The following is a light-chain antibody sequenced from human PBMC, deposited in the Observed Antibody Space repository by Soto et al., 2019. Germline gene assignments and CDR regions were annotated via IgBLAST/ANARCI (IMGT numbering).Light chain of an antibody. CDR2: WAS. CDR3: HQYDLTPYT. J-gene: IGKJ2*01. Sequence: DIVMTQSPGALSVSLGERATINCKSSQTVLYSSNNKNYLAWYQQKPGQPPKLLIYWASTRESGVPDRFSGSGSGTDFTLTINNLQAEDVAVYYCHQYDLTPYTFGQGTKLELK. CDR1: QTVLYSSNNKNY. V-gene: IGKV4-1*01.